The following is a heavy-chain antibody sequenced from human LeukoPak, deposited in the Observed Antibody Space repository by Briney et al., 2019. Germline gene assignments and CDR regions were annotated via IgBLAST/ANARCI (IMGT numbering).Heavy chain of an antibody. J-gene: IGHJ4*02. D-gene: IGHD2-2*01. Sequence: GGSLRLSCAASGFTFSSYSTNWVRQAPGKGLEWVSYISSSSSTIYYADSVKGRFTISRDNAKNSLYLQMNSLRAEDTAVYYCARDGGIVVVPAATYFDYWGQGTLVTVSS. CDR1: GFTFSSYS. CDR2: ISSSSSTI. CDR3: ARDGGIVVVPAATYFDY. V-gene: IGHV3-48*01.